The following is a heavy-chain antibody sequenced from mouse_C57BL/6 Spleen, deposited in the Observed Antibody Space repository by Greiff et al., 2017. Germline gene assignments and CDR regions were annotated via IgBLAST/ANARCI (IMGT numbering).Heavy chain of an antibody. CDR1: GYTFTSYW. Sequence: QVQLQQPGAELVKPGASVKMSCKASGYTFTSYWITWVKQRPGQGLEWIGDIYPGSGSTNYNEKFKSKATLTVDTSSSTAYMQLSSLTSEDSAVYYCARAPLGSYYAMDYWGQGTSVTVAS. CDR3: ARAPLGSYYAMDY. D-gene: IGHD4-1*01. J-gene: IGHJ4*01. CDR2: IYPGSGST. V-gene: IGHV1-55*01.